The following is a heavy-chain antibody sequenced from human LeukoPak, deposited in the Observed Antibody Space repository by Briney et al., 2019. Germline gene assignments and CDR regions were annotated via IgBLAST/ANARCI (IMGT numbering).Heavy chain of an antibody. Sequence: GGSLRLSCEASGFTFSNYAMSWVRQAPGKGLEWVSGISGSGGSTYYADSVKGRFTISRDNSKNTLYLQMNSLRAEDTAVYYCARHYGSGTYYYYYYMDVWGKGTTVTISS. J-gene: IGHJ6*03. V-gene: IGHV3-23*01. CDR3: ARHYGSGTYYYYYYMDV. D-gene: IGHD3-10*01. CDR2: ISGSGGST. CDR1: GFTFSNYA.